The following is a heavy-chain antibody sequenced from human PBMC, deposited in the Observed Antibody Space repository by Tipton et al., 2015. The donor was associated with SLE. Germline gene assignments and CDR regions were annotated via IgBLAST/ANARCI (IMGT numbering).Heavy chain of an antibody. J-gene: IGHJ6*03. CDR1: GGSFSTYY. CDR3: ARASGYSSSWYGDYYYYMDV. V-gene: IGHV4-34*01. Sequence: LRLSCVVYGGSFSTYYWSWIRQPPGKGLEWIGEINHSGSTNYNPSLKSRVTISVDTSKNQFSLKLSSVTAADTAVYYCARASGYSSSWYGDYYYYMDVWGKGTTVTVSS. CDR2: INHSGST. D-gene: IGHD6-13*01.